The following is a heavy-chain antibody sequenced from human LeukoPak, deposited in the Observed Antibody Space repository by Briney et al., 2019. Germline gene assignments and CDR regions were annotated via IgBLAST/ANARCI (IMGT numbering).Heavy chain of an antibody. Sequence: GGSLRLSCAASGFTFSIHWMDWVRQAPGKGLEWVANIKQDGSEKNYVDSVKGRFIISRDNAKNSLYLQMNTLRADDTAVYYCARDGFGTGSNWGQGTLVTVSS. CDR2: IKQDGSEK. D-gene: IGHD3-16*01. J-gene: IGHJ4*02. V-gene: IGHV3-7*03. CDR3: ARDGFGTGSN. CDR1: GFTFSIHW.